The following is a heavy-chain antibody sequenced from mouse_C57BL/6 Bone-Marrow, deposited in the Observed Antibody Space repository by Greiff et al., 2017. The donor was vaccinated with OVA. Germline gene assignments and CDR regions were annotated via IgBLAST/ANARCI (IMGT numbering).Heavy chain of an antibody. J-gene: IGHJ2*01. D-gene: IGHD1-1*01. CDR2: IYPGSGST. CDR1: GYTFTSYW. CDR3: ARGEILLRYFDY. Sequence: VQLQQPGAELVKPGASVKMSCKASGYTFTSYWITWVKQRPGQGLEWIGDIYPGSGSTNYNEKFKSKATLTVDTSSSTAYMQLSSLTSEDSAVYYCARGEILLRYFDYWGQGTTLTVSS. V-gene: IGHV1-55*01.